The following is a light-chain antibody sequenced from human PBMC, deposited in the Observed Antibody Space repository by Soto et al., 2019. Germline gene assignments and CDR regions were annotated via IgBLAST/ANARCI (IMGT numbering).Light chain of an antibody. CDR3: QQRSNWPPIT. Sequence: SPATLSLSPGERATLSCRASQSVSSYLAWYQQKPGQAPRLLIYDASNRATGIPARFSGSGSETDFTLTISSLEPEDFAVYYCQQRSNWPPITFGQGTRLEIK. CDR2: DAS. V-gene: IGKV3-11*01. CDR1: QSVSSY. J-gene: IGKJ5*01.